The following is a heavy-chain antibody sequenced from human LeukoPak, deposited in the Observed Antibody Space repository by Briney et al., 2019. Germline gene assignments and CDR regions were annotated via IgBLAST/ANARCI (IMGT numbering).Heavy chain of an antibody. D-gene: IGHD6-19*01. CDR1: GFTFSDYF. V-gene: IGHV3-11*04. CDR3: IVLAVTGTLGFDS. CDR2: ITNNGRKT. J-gene: IGHJ4*02. Sequence: GGSLRLSCAASGFTFSDYFMGWVRQAPGKGLEWVSYITNNGRKTYYADSMKGRFTISRDNAKNSLYLQMNSLRAEDTAVYYCIVLAVTGTLGFDSWGQGTLVTVSS.